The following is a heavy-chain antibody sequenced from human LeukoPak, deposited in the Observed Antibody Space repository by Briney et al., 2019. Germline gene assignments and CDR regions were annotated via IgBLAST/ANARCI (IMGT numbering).Heavy chain of an antibody. V-gene: IGHV4-59*08. Sequence: PSETLSLTCTVSGGSINNYYWSWIRQPPGQGLEWLGYIYSSGVTNYNPSLQSRVTISIDTSKNQFSLKVSSVTAADTAVYYCARHDNVPVIRHGFDHWGQGTLVTVSS. D-gene: IGHD2-8*01. CDR1: GGSINNYY. J-gene: IGHJ4*02. CDR3: ARHDNVPVIRHGFDH. CDR2: IYSSGVT.